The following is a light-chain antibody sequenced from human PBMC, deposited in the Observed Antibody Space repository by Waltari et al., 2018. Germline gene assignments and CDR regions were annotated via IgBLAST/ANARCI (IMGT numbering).Light chain of an antibody. V-gene: IGLV1-40*01. J-gene: IGLJ1*01. CDR2: GNT. CDR1: SSNIGAGYD. Sequence: QSVLTQPPSVSGAPGQRVTISCTGSSSNIGAGYDVHWYQQFPGTAPKLLIYGNTHRPSGVPDRISGSKSGTSASLAITGLQADDEADYYCQSYDSSLSGFVFGTGTTVTVL. CDR3: QSYDSSLSGFV.